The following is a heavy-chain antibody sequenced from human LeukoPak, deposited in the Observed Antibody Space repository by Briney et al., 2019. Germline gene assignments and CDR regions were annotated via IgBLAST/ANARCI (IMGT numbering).Heavy chain of an antibody. Sequence: ASVKVSCKASGYTFTSYYMHWVRQAPGQGLEWMGIINPSGGSTSYAQKFQGRVTMTRDMSTSTVYMELSGLRSEDTAVYYCAAGGSGGINWFDPWGQGTLVTVSS. J-gene: IGHJ5*02. V-gene: IGHV1-46*01. CDR1: GYTFTSYY. CDR2: INPSGGST. CDR3: AAGGSGGINWFDP. D-gene: IGHD2-15*01.